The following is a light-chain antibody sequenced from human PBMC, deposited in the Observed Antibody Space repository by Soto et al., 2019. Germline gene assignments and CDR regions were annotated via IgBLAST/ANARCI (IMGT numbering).Light chain of an antibody. Sequence: QSALTQPASVSGSPGQSITVSCAGTRSDVGGYNLVSWYQQHPGKAPKLIIYEGTERPSGISPRFSGSKSGNTASLTISGLQAGDEADYYCSSYTSSSIYVFGSGTKLTVL. J-gene: IGLJ1*01. CDR3: SSYTSSSIYV. CDR1: RSDVGGYNL. V-gene: IGLV2-23*01. CDR2: EGT.